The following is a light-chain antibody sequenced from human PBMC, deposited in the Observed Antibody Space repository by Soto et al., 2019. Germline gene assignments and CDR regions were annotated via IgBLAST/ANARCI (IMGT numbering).Light chain of an antibody. CDR2: EDN. CDR1: SGSIASNY. J-gene: IGLJ2*01. Sequence: QAVSESPGKTVTISCTRSSGSIASNYVQWYQQRPGSAPTTVIYEDNQRPSGVPDRFSGSIDSSSNSASLTISGLKTEDEADYYCQSYDSSNPHVVFGGGTQLTVL. V-gene: IGLV6-57*03. CDR3: QSYDSSNPHVV.